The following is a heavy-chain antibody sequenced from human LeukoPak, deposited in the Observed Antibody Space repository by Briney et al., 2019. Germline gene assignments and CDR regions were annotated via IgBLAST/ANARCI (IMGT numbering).Heavy chain of an antibody. CDR1: GGTFSSYT. CDR2: IIPILGIA. Sequence: GASVKVSCKASGGTFSSYTISWVRQAPGQGLEWMGRIIPILGIANYAQKFQGRVTITADKSTSTAYMELSSLRSEDTAVYYCARDLRGGGGFDYWGQGTLVTVSS. D-gene: IGHD2-15*01. V-gene: IGHV1-69*04. CDR3: ARDLRGGGGFDY. J-gene: IGHJ4*02.